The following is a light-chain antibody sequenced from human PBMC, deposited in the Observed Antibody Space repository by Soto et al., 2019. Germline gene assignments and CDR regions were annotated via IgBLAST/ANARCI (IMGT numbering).Light chain of an antibody. CDR3: QQYNNWPET. CDR2: GAS. Sequence: EIVMTQSPATLSVSPGERATLSCRASQSVSSNLAWYQQKPGQAPRFLIYGASTRATGIPARFSGSGSGTEFTLTISSLQSEDFAVYYCQQYNNWPETFGQGTKV. CDR1: QSVSSN. V-gene: IGKV3-15*01. J-gene: IGKJ1*01.